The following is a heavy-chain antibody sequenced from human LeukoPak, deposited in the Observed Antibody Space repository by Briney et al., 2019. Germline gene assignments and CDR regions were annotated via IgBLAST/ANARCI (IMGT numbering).Heavy chain of an antibody. J-gene: IGHJ4*02. D-gene: IGHD6-19*01. V-gene: IGHV3-7*01. CDR2: IKEDGSEQ. CDR1: GFTFSSSW. CDR3: AREVGSGWGGLDY. Sequence: PGGSLRLSCAASGFTFSSSWMSWVRQAPGKGLEWVANIKEDGSEQYYVDSVKGRFTISRDNAKNSLYLQMNSLRAEDTAVYYSAREVGSGWGGLDYWGQGTLVTVSS.